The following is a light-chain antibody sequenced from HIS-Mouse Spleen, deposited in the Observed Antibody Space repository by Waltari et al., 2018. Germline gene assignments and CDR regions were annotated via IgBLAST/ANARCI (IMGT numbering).Light chain of an antibody. J-gene: IGLJ2*01. V-gene: IGLV3-10*01. CDR1: ALPKKS. CDR3: YSTDSSGNHRV. CDR2: EDS. Sequence: SYELTQPPPVSVSPGQTARITCPGDALPKKSAYWYQQKSGQAPVLVIYEDSKRPSGIPERFSGSNSGTMATLTISGAQVEDEADYYCYSTDSSGNHRVFGGGTKLTVL.